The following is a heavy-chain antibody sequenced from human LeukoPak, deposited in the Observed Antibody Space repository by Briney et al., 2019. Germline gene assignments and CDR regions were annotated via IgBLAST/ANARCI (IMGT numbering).Heavy chain of an antibody. D-gene: IGHD2-15*01. CDR2: ISSSSSYI. CDR3: ARSYSGGFDY. CDR1: GFTFSSYS. Sequence: GGSLRLSCAASGFTFSSYSMNWVRQAPGKGLEWVSLISSSSSYIYYADSVKGRFTISRDNAKKSLYLQMNSLRADDTAIYYCARSYSGGFDYWGQGTLVTVSS. V-gene: IGHV3-21*01. J-gene: IGHJ4*02.